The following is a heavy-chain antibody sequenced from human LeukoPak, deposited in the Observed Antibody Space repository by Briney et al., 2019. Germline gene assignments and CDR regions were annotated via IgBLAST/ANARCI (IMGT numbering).Heavy chain of an antibody. J-gene: IGHJ4*02. CDR2: IYYSGST. V-gene: IGHV4-61*10. CDR3: ASLGDSYGHPY. D-gene: IGHD5-18*01. Sequence: PSETLSLTCTVSGGSISSGSYYWSWIRQPAGKGLEWIGRIYYSGSTNYNPSLKSRVTISVDTSKNQFSLKLSSVTAADTAVYYCASLGDSYGHPYWGQGTLVTVSS. CDR1: GGSISSGSYY.